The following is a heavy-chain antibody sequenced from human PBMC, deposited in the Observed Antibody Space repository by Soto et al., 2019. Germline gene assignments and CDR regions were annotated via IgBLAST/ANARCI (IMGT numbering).Heavy chain of an antibody. Sequence: QVQLQESGPGLVKPSQTLSLTCTVSGGSISSGGTGSYWTWIRQLPGKGLEWIGYIYYTGNTYYNPYPNSRPTISTDTSENQFSLKLPSVTAADTAVYFWASGHDAYKVRYWGQGTLVTVSS. CDR2: IYYTGNT. CDR3: ASGHDAYKVRY. CDR1: GGSISSGGTGSY. D-gene: IGHD1-1*01. J-gene: IGHJ4*02. V-gene: IGHV4-31*03.